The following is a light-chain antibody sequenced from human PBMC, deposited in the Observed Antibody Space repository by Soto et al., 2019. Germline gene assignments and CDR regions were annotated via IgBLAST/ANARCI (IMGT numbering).Light chain of an antibody. J-gene: IGKJ3*01. CDR1: QSLVYCDGNTY. CDR3: MQGTHWPPIT. Sequence: DVVLTQSPLALPVTLGQPASISCRSSQSLVYCDGNTYLNWFHQRPGQSPRPLIYRVSNRDSGVPDRFSGSGSGTDFTLTISRVEAEDVGIYYCMQGTHWPPITFGPGTKVDIK. CDR2: RVS. V-gene: IGKV2-30*01.